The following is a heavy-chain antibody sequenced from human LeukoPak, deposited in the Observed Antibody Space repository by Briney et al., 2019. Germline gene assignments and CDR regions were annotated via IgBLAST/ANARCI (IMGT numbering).Heavy chain of an antibody. CDR3: ARDLSDSSGYRPYCYYGMDG. J-gene: IGHJ6*02. Sequence: GGSLRLSCAASGFTFSSYGMHWVRQAPGKGLEWVAVIWYDGSNKYYADSVKGRFTISRDNSKNTLYLQMNSLRAEDTAVYYCARDLSDSSGYRPYCYYGMDGWGQGTTVTVS. D-gene: IGHD3-22*01. CDR2: IWYDGSNK. CDR1: GFTFSSYG. V-gene: IGHV3-33*01.